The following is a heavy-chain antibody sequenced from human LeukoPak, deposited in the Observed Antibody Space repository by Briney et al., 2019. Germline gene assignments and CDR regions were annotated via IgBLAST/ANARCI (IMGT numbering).Heavy chain of an antibody. CDR3: ARESIRWELLSSYFDY. CDR1: GGSISSYY. D-gene: IGHD1-26*01. Sequence: KASETLSLTCTVAGGSISSYYWSWIRQPAGKGLEWIGRIYTSGSTNYNPSLKSRVTMSVDTSKNQFSLKLSSVTAADTAVYYCARESIRWELLSSYFDYWGQGTLVTVSS. V-gene: IGHV4-4*07. J-gene: IGHJ4*02. CDR2: IYTSGST.